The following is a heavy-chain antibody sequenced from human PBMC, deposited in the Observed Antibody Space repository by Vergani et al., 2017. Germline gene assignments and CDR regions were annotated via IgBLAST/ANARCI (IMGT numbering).Heavy chain of an antibody. CDR3: ARGQRGYCSSXSCYKAGVYWYFDL. Sequence: VQLQESGPGLVKPSETLSLTCTVSGGSISSYYWSWIRQPPGKGLEWIGYIYYSGSTNYNPSLKSRVTISVDTSKNQFSLKLSSVTAADTAVYYCARGQRGYCSSXSCYKAGVYWYFDLWGRGTLVTVSS. D-gene: IGHD2-2*02. CDR1: GGSISSYY. V-gene: IGHV4-59*01. J-gene: IGHJ2*01. CDR2: IYYSGST.